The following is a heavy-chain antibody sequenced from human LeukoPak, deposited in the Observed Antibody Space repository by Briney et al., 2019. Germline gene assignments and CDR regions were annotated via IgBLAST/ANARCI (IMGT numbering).Heavy chain of an antibody. D-gene: IGHD3-22*01. CDR2: IYYSGST. Sequence: SETLSLTCTVSGGSISSYYWSWIRQPPGKGLEWIGYIYYSGSTNYNPSLKSRVTISVDTPKNQFSLKLSSVTAADTAVYYCARGAYDSSGYSFDYWGQGTLVTVSS. CDR3: ARGAYDSSGYSFDY. J-gene: IGHJ4*02. V-gene: IGHV4-59*01. CDR1: GGSISSYY.